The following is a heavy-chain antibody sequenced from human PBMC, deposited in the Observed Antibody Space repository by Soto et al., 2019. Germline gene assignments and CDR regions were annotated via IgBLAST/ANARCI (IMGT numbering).Heavy chain of an antibody. V-gene: IGHV4-59*01. J-gene: IGHJ3*02. CDR1: GGSISSYY. Sequence: XXTLSLTCTVSGGSISSYYWRWIRQPPGKGLEWIGYIYYSGSTNYNPSLKSRVTISVDTSKNQFSLKLSSLTAADTAVYYCARTFDILTGYDIWGQGTMVTVSS. CDR2: IYYSGST. D-gene: IGHD3-9*01. CDR3: ARTFDILTGYDI.